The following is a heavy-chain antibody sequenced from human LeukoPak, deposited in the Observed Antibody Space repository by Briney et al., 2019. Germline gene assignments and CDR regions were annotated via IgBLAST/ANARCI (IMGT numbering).Heavy chain of an antibody. V-gene: IGHV4-31*03. D-gene: IGHD2-2*01. Sequence: SQTLSLTCTVSGGSISSGGYYWSWIRQHPGKGLEWIGYIYYSGSTYYNPSLKSRVTISADTSKNQFSLKLSSVTAADTAVYYCARVVVVPAKFDYWGQGTLVTVSS. J-gene: IGHJ4*02. CDR3: ARVVVVPAKFDY. CDR2: IYYSGST. CDR1: GGSISSGGYY.